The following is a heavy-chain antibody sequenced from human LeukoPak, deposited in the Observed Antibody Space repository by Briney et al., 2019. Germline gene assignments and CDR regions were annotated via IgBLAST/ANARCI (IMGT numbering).Heavy chain of an antibody. J-gene: IGHJ5*02. CDR3: ARGSGDDYVWGSYLPS. CDR1: GFTFSSYS. Sequence: GGTPRLSCAASGFTFSSYSMNWVRQAPGKGLEWVSSISSSSSYIYYADSVKGRFTISRDNAKNSLYLQMNSLRAEDTAVYYCARGSGDDYVWGSYLPSWGQGTLVTVSS. D-gene: IGHD3-16*02. V-gene: IGHV3-21*01. CDR2: ISSSSSYI.